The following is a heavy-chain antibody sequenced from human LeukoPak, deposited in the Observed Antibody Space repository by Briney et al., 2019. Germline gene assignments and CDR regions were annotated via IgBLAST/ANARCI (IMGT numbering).Heavy chain of an antibody. CDR1: GGSFSSYY. J-gene: IGHJ4*02. CDR2: IYYSGST. Sequence: SETLSLTCAVYGGSFSSYYWGWIRQPPGKGLEWIGSIYYSGSTYYNPSLKSRVTISVDTSKNQFSLKLSSVTAADTAVYYCALSGDGYINFDYWGQGTLVTVSS. D-gene: IGHD5-24*01. V-gene: IGHV4-39*01. CDR3: ALSGDGYINFDY.